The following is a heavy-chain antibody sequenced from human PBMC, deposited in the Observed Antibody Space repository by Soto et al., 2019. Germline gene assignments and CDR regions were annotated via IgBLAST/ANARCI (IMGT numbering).Heavy chain of an antibody. CDR2: MNPNSANT. CDR1: GYTFTSYD. V-gene: IGHV1-8*01. Sequence: ASVKVSCKASGYTFTSYDINWVRQATGQGLEWMGWMNPNSANTGYAQKFQGRVTMTRNTSISTAYMELSGLRSEDTAVYYCATGTSSAFDYWGQGTLVTVSS. D-gene: IGHD3-22*01. CDR3: ATGTSSAFDY. J-gene: IGHJ4*02.